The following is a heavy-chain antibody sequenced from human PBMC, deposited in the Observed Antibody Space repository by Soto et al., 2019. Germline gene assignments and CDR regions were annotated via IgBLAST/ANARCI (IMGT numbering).Heavy chain of an antibody. Sequence: PSETLSLTCSVYGGSISSAEHYWSWIRQPPGKGLEWIGYIYYSGSTYDNPSLRRRITISIDTSKNQFSLKLSSMTAADTAVYYCARGPDYHMDVWGQGTTVTVSS. CDR3: ARGPDYHMDV. CDR1: GGSISSAEHY. V-gene: IGHV4-30-4*01. J-gene: IGHJ6*02. CDR2: IYYSGST.